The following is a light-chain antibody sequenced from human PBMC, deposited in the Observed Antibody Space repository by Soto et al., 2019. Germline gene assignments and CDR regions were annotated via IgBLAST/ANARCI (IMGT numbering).Light chain of an antibody. Sequence: IQMTQSPSTLSASVGDRVTITCRASETINTWLAWYQQKPGKAPKLLIYDAYSLQSGVPSRFSGSGSGTEFTLTISSLQSYDASTYYCQQYNFYWPFAPGTKV. J-gene: IGKJ1*01. CDR3: QQYNFYWP. V-gene: IGKV1-5*01. CDR2: DAY. CDR1: ETINTW.